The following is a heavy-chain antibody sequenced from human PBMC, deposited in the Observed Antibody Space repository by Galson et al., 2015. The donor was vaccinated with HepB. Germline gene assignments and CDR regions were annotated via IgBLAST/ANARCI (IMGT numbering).Heavy chain of an antibody. V-gene: IGHV3-23*01. CDR2: ISGSGGST. CDR3: AKNYDYVGGAFDI. CDR1: GFTFSSYA. D-gene: IGHD3-16*01. Sequence: SLRLSCAASGFTFSSYAMSWVRQAPGKGLEWVSAISGSGGSTYYADSVKGRFTISRDNSKNTLYLQMNSLRAEDTAVYYCAKNYDYVGGAFDIWGQGTMVTVSS. J-gene: IGHJ3*02.